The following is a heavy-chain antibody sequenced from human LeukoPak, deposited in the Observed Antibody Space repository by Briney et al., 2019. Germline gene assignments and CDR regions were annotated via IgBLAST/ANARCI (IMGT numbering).Heavy chain of an antibody. CDR1: GFIFSNYV. CDR2: ISGSAGST. Sequence: GGSLRLSCAASGFIFSNYVMSWVRQAPGKGLERVSAISGSAGSTYYADSVKGRFTISRDNSKNTLYLQMNSLRAEDTAVYYCARGGGWHEMAYWGQGTLVTVCS. V-gene: IGHV3-23*01. CDR3: ARGGGWHEMAY. D-gene: IGHD5-12*01. J-gene: IGHJ4*02.